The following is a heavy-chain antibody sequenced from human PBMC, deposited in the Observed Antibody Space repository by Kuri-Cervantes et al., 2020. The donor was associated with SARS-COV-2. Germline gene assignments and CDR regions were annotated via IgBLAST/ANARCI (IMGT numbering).Heavy chain of an antibody. CDR2: INPSGGST. D-gene: IGHD3-16*02. J-gene: IGHJ3*02. CDR3: ARARDMMTIGGVIVSAFGI. V-gene: IGHV1-46*01. CDR1: GYTFTSHY. Sequence: ASVKVSCKASGYTFTSHYIDWVRQSPGQGLEWMGIINPSGGSTNYAQKFQGRVTMTRDTSTGTVYLELSSLRSEDTAVYYCARARDMMTIGGVIVSAFGIWGQGTMVTVSS.